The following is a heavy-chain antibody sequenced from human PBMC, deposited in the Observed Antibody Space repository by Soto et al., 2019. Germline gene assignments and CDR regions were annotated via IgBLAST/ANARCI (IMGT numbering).Heavy chain of an antibody. Sequence: LRLSCVASGFTFISSFMGWICQAPGRGLEWVANINQDGGVTYYVDSVEGRFTISRDNTKDSPYLQMNSLRGEDTAIYYCARYYRSSGRYFFDYWGQGTPVTVSS. CDR3: ARYYRSSGRYFFDY. D-gene: IGHD6-19*01. V-gene: IGHV3-7*03. CDR2: INQDGGVT. J-gene: IGHJ4*02. CDR1: GFTFISSF.